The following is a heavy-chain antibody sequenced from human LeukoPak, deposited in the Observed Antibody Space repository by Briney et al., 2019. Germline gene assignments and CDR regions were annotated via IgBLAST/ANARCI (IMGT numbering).Heavy chain of an antibody. CDR2: INGDGSST. V-gene: IGHV3-74*01. Sequence: GGSLRLSCAASGFTFNSHWMHWVRQAPGKGLVWVSRINGDGSSTTYADSVRGRFTISRDNAKNSLYLQMNSLRVEDTAVYYCAKVANYHYGSETYYFFEHWGQGTPVTASS. J-gene: IGHJ4*02. D-gene: IGHD3-10*01. CDR1: GFTFNSHW. CDR3: AKVANYHYGSETYYFFEH.